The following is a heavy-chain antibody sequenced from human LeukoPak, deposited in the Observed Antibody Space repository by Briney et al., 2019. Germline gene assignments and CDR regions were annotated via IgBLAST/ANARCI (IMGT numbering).Heavy chain of an antibody. D-gene: IGHD5-12*01. CDR2: ISSSSSYI. Sequence: PGGSLRLSCAASGFTFSSYSMNWVRQAPGKGLEWVSSISSSSSYIYYADSVKGRFTISRDNAKNSLYLQMNSLRAEDTAVYYCAREIVATIQADYWGQGTLVTVSS. V-gene: IGHV3-21*01. J-gene: IGHJ4*02. CDR1: GFTFSSYS. CDR3: AREIVATIQADY.